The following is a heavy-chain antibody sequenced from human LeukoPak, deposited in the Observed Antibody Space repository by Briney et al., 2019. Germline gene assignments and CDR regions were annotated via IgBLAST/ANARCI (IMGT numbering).Heavy chain of an antibody. CDR3: TTSWPKVREGDQ. V-gene: IGHV3-23*01. J-gene: IGHJ4*02. Sequence: GGSLRLSCAASGFSFYYYAMRWVRQAPGKGLEWLSEISGGGENTNYADSVKGRFTTSRDNSKDTLFLHMSSLRVEDTAVYYCTTSWPKVREGDQWGQGTLVTVS. CDR2: ISGGGENT. D-gene: IGHD3-16*01. CDR1: GFSFYYYA.